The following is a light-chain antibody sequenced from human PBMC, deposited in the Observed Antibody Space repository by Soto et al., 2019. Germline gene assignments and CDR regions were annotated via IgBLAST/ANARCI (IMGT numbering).Light chain of an antibody. CDR1: QSVSSRF. V-gene: IGKV3-20*01. CDR3: QQYGDSPPWT. J-gene: IGKJ1*01. CDR2: DAS. Sequence: IVLTQSPGTLSLSPGDRATLSCRASQSVSSRFLAWYQQKHGQAPRLLIYDASSRATGIPDRFSGSGSGTDFTLTISRLEPEDFAVYYCQQYGDSPPWTFGQGTKVDIK.